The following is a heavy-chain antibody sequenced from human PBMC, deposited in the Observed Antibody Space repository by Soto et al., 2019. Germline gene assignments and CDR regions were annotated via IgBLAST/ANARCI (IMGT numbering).Heavy chain of an antibody. CDR2: IYYSGSA. D-gene: IGHD2-8*01. CDR1: GGSISSYY. J-gene: IGHJ6*02. V-gene: IGHV4-59*01. Sequence: SETLSLTCTVSGGSISSYYWSWIRQPPGKGLDWIVYIYYSGSAYYNLSLKSRVTISVDTSKNQFSLKLSSVTAADTAVYYCARDIMGTNYYYYGMDVWGQGTTVTVSS. CDR3: ARDIMGTNYYYYGMDV.